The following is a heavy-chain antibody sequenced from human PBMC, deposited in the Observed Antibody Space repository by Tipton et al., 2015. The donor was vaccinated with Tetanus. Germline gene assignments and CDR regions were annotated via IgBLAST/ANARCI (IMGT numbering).Heavy chain of an antibody. Sequence: LVQPSETLSLTCTVSGGSISGSRNFWGWIRQTPARGLEWIGSVDYTGHTYHNPSLKSRVTLSVDVSKNQFSLRVSSVTAADTALYFCARDSHVGAPVVNCFDRWGLGTLVTVSS. D-gene: IGHD2-21*01. J-gene: IGHJ4*02. CDR2: VDYTGHT. CDR1: GGSISGSRNF. V-gene: IGHV4-39*02. CDR3: ARDSHVGAPVVNCFDR.